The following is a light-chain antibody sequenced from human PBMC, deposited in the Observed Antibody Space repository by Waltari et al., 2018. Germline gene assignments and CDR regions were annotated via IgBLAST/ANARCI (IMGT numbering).Light chain of an antibody. V-gene: IGLV1-47*01. CDR3: AVWDDSLSGEV. CDR1: SSNIGSNY. CDR2: MNN. J-gene: IGLJ3*02. Sequence: QSVLTQPPSASGTPGQRVTISCSGSSSNIGSNYVYWYQQLPGTAPKLLIYMNNQRPSGVPDRFSGSKSGTSASLAISGLRSEDEADYYCAVWDDSLSGEVFGGGTKLTVL.